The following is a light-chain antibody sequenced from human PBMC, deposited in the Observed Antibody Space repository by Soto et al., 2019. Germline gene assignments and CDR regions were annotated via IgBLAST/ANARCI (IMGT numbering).Light chain of an antibody. J-gene: IGLJ2*01. CDR1: NSNIGSKY. Sequence: QAVVTQPPSASGTPGQRVSISCSGSNSNIGSKYVYWYQQLPGTAPKLLMYRNNQRPSGVPVRFSGSKSGTSASLASSGLRSEDEADYYCAAWDNNLGGPAFGGGTKLTVL. CDR2: RNN. CDR3: AAWDNNLGGPA. V-gene: IGLV1-47*01.